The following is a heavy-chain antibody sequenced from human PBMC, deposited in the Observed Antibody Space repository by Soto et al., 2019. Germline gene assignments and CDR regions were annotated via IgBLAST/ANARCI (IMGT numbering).Heavy chain of an antibody. CDR1: GFTFSSYS. CDR3: ARGRPIDY. V-gene: IGHV3-48*01. CDR2: ISSSSSTI. J-gene: IGHJ4*02. Sequence: GSLRLSCAASGFTFSSYSMNWVRQAPGKGLEWVSYISSSSSTIYYADSVKGRFTISRGNAKNSLYLQMNSLRAEDTAVYYCARGRPIDYWGQGTLVTVSS.